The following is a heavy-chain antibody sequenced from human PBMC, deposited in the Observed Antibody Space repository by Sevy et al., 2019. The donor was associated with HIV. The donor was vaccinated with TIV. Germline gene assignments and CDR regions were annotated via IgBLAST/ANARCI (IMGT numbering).Heavy chain of an antibody. J-gene: IGHJ4*02. CDR1: GFTFSTYG. CDR3: ARVLEFYDYGDYGPAFMPDY. D-gene: IGHD4-17*01. CDR2: MWFDGSNK. V-gene: IGHV3-33*01. Sequence: GGSLRLSCAASGFTFSTYGMHWVRQAPGKGLEWVAVMWFDGSNKYYADSVKGRFTISRDIAKNSLHLQMNSLRAEDTAVYYCARVLEFYDYGDYGPAFMPDYWGQGTLVTVSS.